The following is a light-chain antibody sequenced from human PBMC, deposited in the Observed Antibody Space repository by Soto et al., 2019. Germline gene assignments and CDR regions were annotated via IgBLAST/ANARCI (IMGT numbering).Light chain of an antibody. CDR3: QSYDSSLSGWV. CDR2: GNS. Sequence: QSVLTQSPSVTGAPGQRVTISCTGSSSNLGAGYDVHWYQHLPGTAPKLLIYGNSNRPSGVPDRFSGSKSGTSATLAITGLQAEDEADDYCQSYDSSLSGWVFGGGTKLTVL. J-gene: IGLJ3*02. V-gene: IGLV1-40*01. CDR1: SSNLGAGYD.